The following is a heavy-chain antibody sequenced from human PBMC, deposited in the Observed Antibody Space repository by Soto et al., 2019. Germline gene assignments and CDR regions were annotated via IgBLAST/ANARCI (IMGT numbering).Heavy chain of an antibody. CDR3: AREAAGILNWFDP. CDR1: GGSIRSGGYY. V-gene: IGHV4-31*03. J-gene: IGHJ5*02. D-gene: IGHD6-25*01. Sequence: QVQLQESGPGLVKPTQTLSLTCTVSGGSIRSGGYYWSWIRQHPGKGLEWIGYIYHSGSTYYNPSLKSRVTISVETSKNQFSLKLSSVTAADTAVYYCAREAAGILNWFDPWGQGTLVTVSS. CDR2: IYHSGST.